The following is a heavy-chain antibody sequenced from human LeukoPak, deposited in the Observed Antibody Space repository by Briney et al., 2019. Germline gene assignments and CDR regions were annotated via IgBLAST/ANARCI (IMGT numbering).Heavy chain of an antibody. J-gene: IGHJ3*02. CDR3: ARRPNWEDAFDI. CDR2: IYRGGTT. D-gene: IGHD7-27*01. CDR1: GFSVSTSY. Sequence: GGSLRLSCAASGFSVSTSYMTWVRQAAGKGLEWVSVIYRGGTTYYADSVQGRFTISRHNSENTLYLQMSSLRTVDTAMYYCARRPNWEDAFDIWGQGTVVTVSS. V-gene: IGHV3-53*04.